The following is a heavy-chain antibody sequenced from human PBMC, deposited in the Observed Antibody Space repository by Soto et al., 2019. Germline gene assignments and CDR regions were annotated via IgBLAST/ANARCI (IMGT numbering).Heavy chain of an antibody. CDR2: IIPILGIA. CDR1: GGTFSSYT. J-gene: IGHJ6*02. V-gene: IGHV1-69*02. CDR3: ASLMSSGYYYGMDV. D-gene: IGHD3-10*01. Sequence: QVQLVQSGAEVKKPGSSVKVSCKASGGTFSSYTISWVRQAPGQGLEWMGRIIPILGIATYAQKFQGRVTITADKSTSTAYMELSSLRSEDTVVYYCASLMSSGYYYGMDVWGQGTTVTVSS.